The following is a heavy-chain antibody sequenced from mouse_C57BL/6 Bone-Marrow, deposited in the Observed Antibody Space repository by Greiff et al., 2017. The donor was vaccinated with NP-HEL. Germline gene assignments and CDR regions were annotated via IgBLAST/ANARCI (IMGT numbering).Heavy chain of an antibody. V-gene: IGHV1-81*01. D-gene: IGHD4-1*01. CDR2: IYPRSGNT. Sequence: QVTLKESGAELARPGASVKLSCKASGYTFTSYGISWVKQRTGQGLEWIGEIYPRSGNTYYNEKFKGKATLTADKSSSTAYMELRSLTSEDSAVYFCARSRVLGRNYFDYWGQGTTLTVSS. J-gene: IGHJ2*01. CDR1: GYTFTSYG. CDR3: ARSRVLGRNYFDY.